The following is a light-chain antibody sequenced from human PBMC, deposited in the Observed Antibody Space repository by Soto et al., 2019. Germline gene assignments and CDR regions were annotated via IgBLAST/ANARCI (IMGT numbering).Light chain of an antibody. V-gene: IGKV1-5*01. Sequence: DIQMTQSPSTLSGSVGDRVTITCRASQSISSWLAWYQQKPGKAPKLLIYDASSLECGVPSRFSGSGSGTEFTLTISSLQPDDFATYYCQQYNSYLYTFGQGTKLEIK. J-gene: IGKJ2*01. CDR1: QSISSW. CDR3: QQYNSYLYT. CDR2: DAS.